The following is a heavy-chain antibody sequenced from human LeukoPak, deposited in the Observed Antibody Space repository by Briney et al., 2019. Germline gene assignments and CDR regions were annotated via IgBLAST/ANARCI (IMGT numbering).Heavy chain of an antibody. V-gene: IGHV1-24*01. CDR3: AIVLAVGVVDWFDP. D-gene: IGHD6-19*01. CDR2: FDPEDGET. J-gene: IGHJ5*02. Sequence: ASVKVSCKVSGYTLTELSMHWVRQAPGKGLEWMGGFDPEDGETIYAQKFQGRVTMTEDSSTDTAYMELSSLRSEDTAVYYCAIVLAVGVVDWFDPWGQGTLVTVSS. CDR1: GYTLTELS.